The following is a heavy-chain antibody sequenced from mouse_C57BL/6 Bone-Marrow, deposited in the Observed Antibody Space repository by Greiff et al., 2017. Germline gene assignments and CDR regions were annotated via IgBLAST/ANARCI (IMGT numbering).Heavy chain of an antibody. J-gene: IGHJ3*01. CDR1: GYTFTSYW. V-gene: IGHV1-64*01. CDR3: ARRGYYGSSAWFAY. D-gene: IGHD1-1*01. CDR2: IHPNSGST. Sequence: QVQLQQPGAELVKPGASVKLSCKASGYTFTSYWMHWVKQRPGQGLEWIGMIHPNSGSTNYNEKFKSKATLTVDKSSSTAYMQLSSLTSEDSAVYYCARRGYYGSSAWFAYWGQGTLVTVSA.